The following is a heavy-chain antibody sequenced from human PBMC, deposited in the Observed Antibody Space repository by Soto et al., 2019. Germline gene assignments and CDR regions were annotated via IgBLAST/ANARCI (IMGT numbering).Heavy chain of an antibody. J-gene: IGHJ4*02. CDR3: ARGPNYFDGSGYSPQLDF. Sequence: ASVKVSCKAPGYSFSNYAIHWVRQAPGQRLEWMGWINGVNGNTKYSQKFQGGVTITRDTSASTAYMELSSLTSEDTAVYFCARGPNYFDGSGYSPQLDFWGQGSLVTVSS. CDR2: INGVNGNT. V-gene: IGHV1-3*01. D-gene: IGHD3-22*01. CDR1: GYSFSNYA.